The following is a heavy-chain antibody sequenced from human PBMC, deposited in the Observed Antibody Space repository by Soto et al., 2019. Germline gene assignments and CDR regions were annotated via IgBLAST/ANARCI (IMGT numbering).Heavy chain of an antibody. D-gene: IGHD2-2*01. V-gene: IGHV3-23*01. Sequence: PGGSLRLSCAASGFTFSSYAMSWVRQAPGKGLEWVSAISGSGGSTYYADSMKGRFTISRDNSKNTLYLQMNSLRAEDTAVYYCAKDAPLLGYCSSTSCYDGGYYFDYWGQGTLVTVSS. CDR1: GFTFSSYA. J-gene: IGHJ4*02. CDR3: AKDAPLLGYCSSTSCYDGGYYFDY. CDR2: ISGSGGST.